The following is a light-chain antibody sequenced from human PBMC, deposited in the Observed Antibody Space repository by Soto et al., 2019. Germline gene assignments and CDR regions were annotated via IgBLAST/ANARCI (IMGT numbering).Light chain of an antibody. Sequence: QSALTQPPSASGSPGQSVTISCTGTSSDVGGYNYVSWYQQHPGKAPKLMIYEVSKRPSGVTDRFSGSKSGNTASLTVSGLQAENEDDYYCSSYAGSNNWNFGTGTKLTVL. CDR1: SSDVGGYNY. CDR3: SSYAGSNNWN. CDR2: EVS. J-gene: IGLJ1*01. V-gene: IGLV2-8*01.